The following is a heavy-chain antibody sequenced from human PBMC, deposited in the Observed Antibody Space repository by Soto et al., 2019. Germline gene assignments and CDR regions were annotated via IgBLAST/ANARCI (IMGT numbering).Heavy chain of an antibody. Sequence: QVQLVESGGGVVQPGRSLRLSCAASGFTFSSYAMHWVRQAPGKGLEGVAVISYDGSNKYYADSVKGRFTISRDNSKNALYRQMNSLRAEDTAVYYCARDHQVPDAPTSDWFDPWGQGTLVTVSS. CDR3: ARDHQVPDAPTSDWFDP. V-gene: IGHV3-30-3*01. J-gene: IGHJ5*02. CDR2: ISYDGSNK. D-gene: IGHD2-2*01. CDR1: GFTFSSYA.